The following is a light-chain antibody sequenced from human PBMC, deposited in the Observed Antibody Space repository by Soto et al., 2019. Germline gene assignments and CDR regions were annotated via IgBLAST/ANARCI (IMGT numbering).Light chain of an antibody. CDR2: LNSDGSH. J-gene: IGLJ2*01. CDR3: QTWGSGIVV. CDR1: SGHSNYA. V-gene: IGLV4-69*01. Sequence: QLVLTQSPSASASLGASVKLTCTLSSGHSNYAIAWHQQPSEKGPRYLMKLNSDGSHSKGDGIPDRFSGSSSGAERYLTISRLQSEDEADYYCQTWGSGIVVFGGGTKLTV.